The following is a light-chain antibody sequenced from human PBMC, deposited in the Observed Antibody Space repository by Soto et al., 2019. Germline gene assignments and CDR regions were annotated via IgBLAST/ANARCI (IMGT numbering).Light chain of an antibody. CDR1: QTVSSN. CDR3: QHYNNWPPWT. V-gene: IGKV3-15*01. CDR2: GAS. Sequence: EIVLTQSPGTLSLSPGGRATLSCRASQTVSSNLAWYQQKPGQAPRLLIYGASTRATGIPARFSGSGSGTEFTLIISSLQSEDFAVYYCQHYNNWPPWTFGQGTKVDIK. J-gene: IGKJ1*01.